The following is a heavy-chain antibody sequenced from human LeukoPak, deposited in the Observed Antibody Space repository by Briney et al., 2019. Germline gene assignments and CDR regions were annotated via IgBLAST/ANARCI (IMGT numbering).Heavy chain of an antibody. V-gene: IGHV1-18*01. J-gene: IGHJ5*02. CDR1: GYTFTSYG. CDR2: ISAYNGNT. CDR3: ARGRTMIRGVSWFDP. D-gene: IGHD3-10*01. Sequence: ASVKVSCKASGYTFTSYGISWVRQAPGQGLEWMGWISAYNGNTNYAQKLQGRVTMTTDTSTSTAYMELRSLRSDDTAVYYCARGRTMIRGVSWFDPWGQGTLVSVSS.